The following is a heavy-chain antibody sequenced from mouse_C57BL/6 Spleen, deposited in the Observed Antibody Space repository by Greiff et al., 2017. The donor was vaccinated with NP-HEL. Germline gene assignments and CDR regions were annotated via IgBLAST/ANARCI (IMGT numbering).Heavy chain of an antibody. J-gene: IGHJ3*01. CDR3: ARHGTAWFAY. CDR2: ISSGSSTI. Sequence: EVQGVESGGGLVKPGGSLKLSCAASGFTFSDYGMHWVRQAPEKGLEWVAYISSGSSTIYYADTVKGRFTISRDNAKNTLFLQMTSLRSEDTAMYYCARHGTAWFAYWGQGTLVTVSA. CDR1: GFTFSDYG. D-gene: IGHD2-1*01. V-gene: IGHV5-17*01.